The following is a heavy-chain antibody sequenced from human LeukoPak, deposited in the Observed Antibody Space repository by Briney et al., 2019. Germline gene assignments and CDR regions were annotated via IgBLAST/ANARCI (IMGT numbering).Heavy chain of an antibody. V-gene: IGHV3-23*01. J-gene: IGHJ4*02. CDR3: AKEKLRYYDY. CDR1: GFTFSTYV. D-gene: IGHD3-16*01. Sequence: GGSLRLSCEASGFTFSTYVMSWVRQAPGKGLECVSSISGSGGTTYYADSVKGRFTISRDNSKNTVYLQMSSLTVEDTAIYYCAKEKLRYYDYWGQGALVTVSA. CDR2: ISGSGGTT.